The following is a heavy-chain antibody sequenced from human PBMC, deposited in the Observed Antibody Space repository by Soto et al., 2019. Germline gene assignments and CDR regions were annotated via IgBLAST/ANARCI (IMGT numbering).Heavy chain of an antibody. CDR1: GYTFTRYY. Sequence: ASVKVSCKASGYTFTRYYINWVRQATGQGLEWMGWMNPNSGNTGYAQKFQGRVTMTRNTSISTAYMELSSLRSEDTAVYYCARGQSGSYYDFWSGYSDKYFQHWGQGTLVTVSS. CDR3: ARGQSGSYYDFWSGYSDKYFQH. J-gene: IGHJ1*01. CDR2: MNPNSGNT. D-gene: IGHD3-3*01. V-gene: IGHV1-8*01.